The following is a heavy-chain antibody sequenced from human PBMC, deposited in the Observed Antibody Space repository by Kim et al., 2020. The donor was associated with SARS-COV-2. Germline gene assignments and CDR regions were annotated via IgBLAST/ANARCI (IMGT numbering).Heavy chain of an antibody. CDR3: AKKSSGMPSNYYYYYYGMDV. CDR2: ISGSGGST. D-gene: IGHD3-22*01. J-gene: IGHJ6*02. V-gene: IGHV3-23*01. Sequence: GGSLRLSCAASGFTFSSYAMSWVRQAPGKGLEWVSAISGSGGSTYYADSVKGRFTISRDNSKNTLYLQMNSLRAEDTAVYYCAKKSSGMPSNYYYYYYGMDVWGQGTTVTVSS. CDR1: GFTFSSYA.